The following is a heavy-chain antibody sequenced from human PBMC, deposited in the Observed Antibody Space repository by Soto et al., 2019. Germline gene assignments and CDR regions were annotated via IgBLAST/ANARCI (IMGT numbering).Heavy chain of an antibody. CDR1: GFTFSYYW. D-gene: IGHD2-21*02. CDR2: IHSDGSST. V-gene: IGHV3-74*01. CDR3: ARGDKGAFDL. J-gene: IGHJ3*01. Sequence: EVQLVESEGGLVQPGGSLRLSCAASGFTFSYYWMHWVRQAPGQGLVWVSRIHSDGSSTTYADSVKGRFTISRDNAKTTLYLQMNSLRAEDTAVYYCARGDKGAFDLWGQGTMVTVSS.